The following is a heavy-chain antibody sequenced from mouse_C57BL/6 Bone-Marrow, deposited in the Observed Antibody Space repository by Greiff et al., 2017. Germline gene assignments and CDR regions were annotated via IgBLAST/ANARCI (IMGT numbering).Heavy chain of an antibody. CDR3: ARSYYYGRGYY. D-gene: IGHD1-1*01. V-gene: IGHV1-53*01. Sequence: QVHVKQPGTELVKPGASVKLSCKASGYTFTSYWMHWVKQRPGQGLEWIGNINPSNGGTNYNEKFKSKATLTVDKSSSTAYMQLSSLTSEDSAVYYCARSYYYGRGYYWGQGTTLTVSS. CDR1: GYTFTSYW. CDR2: INPSNGGT. J-gene: IGHJ2*01.